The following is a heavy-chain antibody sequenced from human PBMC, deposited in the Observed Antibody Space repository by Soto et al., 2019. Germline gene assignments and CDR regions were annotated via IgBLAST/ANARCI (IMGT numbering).Heavy chain of an antibody. CDR3: ARDAWDY. CDR1: GFTFSSYG. J-gene: IGHJ4*02. V-gene: IGHV3-7*01. CDR2: ISHDGSEK. Sequence: GGSLRLSCAASGFTFSSYGMHCVLQVPGKGLERVANISHDGSEKCYMDSVKGRFTISRDNAKNSLDLQMNSLRADDTAVYYCARDAWDYWGQGTLVTVSS.